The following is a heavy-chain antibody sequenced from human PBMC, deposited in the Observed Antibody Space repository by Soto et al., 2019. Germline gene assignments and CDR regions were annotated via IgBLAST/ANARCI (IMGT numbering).Heavy chain of an antibody. Sequence: QVQLQESGPGLVKSSGTLSLTCAVSGGSLSSRNWWSWVRQSPGKGLDWIGEIHHSGSTNYNPTLKSRVTISVDESKNHFSLKVSSVTAADTAVYYCARLGAQTTVSTAYSYYGMDVWGQGTTVTVSS. J-gene: IGHJ6*02. D-gene: IGHD4-4*01. CDR3: ARLGAQTTVSTAYSYYGMDV. CDR1: GGSLSSRNW. V-gene: IGHV4-4*02. CDR2: IHHSGST.